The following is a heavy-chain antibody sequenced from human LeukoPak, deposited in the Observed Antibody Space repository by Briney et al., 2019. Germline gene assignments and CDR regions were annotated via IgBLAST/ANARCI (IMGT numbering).Heavy chain of an antibody. D-gene: IGHD6-19*01. CDR2: INPNSGGI. V-gene: IGHV1-2*02. Sequence: ASVKVSCKASVYTFTGYYIHWVRQAPGQRLEWMGWINPNSGGINYAQKFQGRVTMTRDTSISTASMELSRMRSDDTAVYYCGRDRAFAGTAPDAFDIWGQGTMVTVSS. CDR3: GRDRAFAGTAPDAFDI. J-gene: IGHJ3*02. CDR1: VYTFTGYY.